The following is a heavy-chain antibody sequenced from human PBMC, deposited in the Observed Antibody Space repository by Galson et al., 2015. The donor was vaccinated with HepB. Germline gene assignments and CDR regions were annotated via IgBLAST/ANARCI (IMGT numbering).Heavy chain of an antibody. D-gene: IGHD6-19*01. CDR3: TTEPYSSGWYSNAFDI. J-gene: IGHJ3*02. V-gene: IGHV3-15*01. Sequence: SLRLSCAASGVTFSNAWMSWVRQAPGTGLEWVGRIKSKTDGGTTDYAAPVKGRFTIPRDDSKNTRYLQMNSLKTEDTAVYYCTTEPYSSGWYSNAFDIWGQGTMVTVSS. CDR1: GVTFSNAW. CDR2: IKSKTDGGTT.